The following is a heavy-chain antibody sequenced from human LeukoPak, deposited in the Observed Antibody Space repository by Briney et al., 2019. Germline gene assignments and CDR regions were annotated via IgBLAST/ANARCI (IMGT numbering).Heavy chain of an antibody. V-gene: IGHV3-23*01. Sequence: GGSLRLSCAASGFTFSSHAMSWVRQAPGKGLEWVSAISGSGGSTYYADSVKGRFTISRDNSKNTLYLQMNSLRAEDTAVYYCAKDTRGYCSGGSCYTFDYWGQGTLVTVSS. CDR2: ISGSGGST. CDR1: GFTFSSHA. D-gene: IGHD2-15*01. CDR3: AKDTRGYCSGGSCYTFDY. J-gene: IGHJ4*02.